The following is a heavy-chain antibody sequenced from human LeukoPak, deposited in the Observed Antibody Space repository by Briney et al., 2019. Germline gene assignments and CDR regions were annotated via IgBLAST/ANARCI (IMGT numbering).Heavy chain of an antibody. CDR2: ISGSGGST. CDR1: GFTFSSYA. CDR3: AKDLAIQVWHHGYLDT. J-gene: IGHJ5*02. D-gene: IGHD6-25*01. V-gene: IGHV3-23*01. Sequence: GGSLRLSCAASGFTFSSYAMSWVRQAPGKGLEWVSYISGSGGSTYYADSVKGRFTISRDTSKNTLYLQMNSLRAEDTAVYSCAKDLAIQVWHHGYLDTWGRGPLFTVSS.